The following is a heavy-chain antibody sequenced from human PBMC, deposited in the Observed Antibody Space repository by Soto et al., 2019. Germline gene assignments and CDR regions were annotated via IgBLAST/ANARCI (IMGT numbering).Heavy chain of an antibody. V-gene: IGHV1-18*01. CDR3: ARGGTPIEY. Sequence: QVKLVQSGAEVKKPGASVKVSCKASGYTFTNFGISWVRQAPGQRLEWMGWISAYNGNTKYAQNFQGRVTMNTDTSTSTAYMELRSLRSDDTAVDFCARGGTPIEYRGQGTLVTVSS. CDR1: GYTFTNFG. CDR2: ISAYNGNT. J-gene: IGHJ4*02. D-gene: IGHD3-16*01.